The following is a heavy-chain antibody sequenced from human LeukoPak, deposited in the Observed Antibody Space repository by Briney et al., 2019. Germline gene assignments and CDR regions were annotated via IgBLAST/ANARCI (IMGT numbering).Heavy chain of an antibody. CDR2: ISYDGSNK. V-gene: IGHV3-30*18. Sequence: GGSLRLSCAASGFTFSSYGMHWVRQAPGKGLEWVAVISYDGSNKYYADSVKGRFTTSRDNSKNTLYLQMNSLRAEDTAVYYCAKIHDIVVVPAAGYSYYYGMDVWGKGTTVTVSS. J-gene: IGHJ6*04. D-gene: IGHD2-2*01. CDR3: AKIHDIVVVPAAGYSYYYGMDV. CDR1: GFTFSSYG.